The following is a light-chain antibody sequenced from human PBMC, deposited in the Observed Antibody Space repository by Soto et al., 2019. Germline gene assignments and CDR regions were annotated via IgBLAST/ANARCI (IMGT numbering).Light chain of an antibody. CDR1: SSDVGGYNY. V-gene: IGLV2-8*01. CDR2: EVS. CDR3: TSYTSISTYV. Sequence: QSVLTQPPSASGSPGQSVTISCTGTSSDVGGYNYVSWYQQHPGKAPKLMIYEVSKRPSGVPDRFSGSKSGNTASLTISGLRAEDEADYYCTSYTSISTYVFGTGTKVTVL. J-gene: IGLJ1*01.